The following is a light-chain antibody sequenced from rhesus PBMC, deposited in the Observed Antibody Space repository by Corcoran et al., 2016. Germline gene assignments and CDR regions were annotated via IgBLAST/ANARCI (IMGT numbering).Light chain of an antibody. V-gene: IGKV3-10*01. CDR1: QSVSSY. J-gene: IGKJ2*01. CDR3: YQHSSGYS. Sequence: QVILTQSPATLSLSPGERATLSCRASQSVSSYLAWYQQKPGQAPRLLNYGASSRATGIPARFSGSGSGTDFTLTISSLEPEDVGVYHCYQHSSGYSFGQGTKVEIK. CDR2: GAS.